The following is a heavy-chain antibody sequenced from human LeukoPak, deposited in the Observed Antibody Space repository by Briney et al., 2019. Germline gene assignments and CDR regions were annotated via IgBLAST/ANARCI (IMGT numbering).Heavy chain of an antibody. CDR3: ARRRSAFIVVVPGPIDY. V-gene: IGHV4-39*07. CDR1: GGSISSSSYY. J-gene: IGHJ4*02. CDR2: IYYSGST. D-gene: IGHD2-2*01. Sequence: PSETLSLTCTVSGGSISSSSYYWGWIRQPPGKGQGWIGSIYYSGSTYYNPSLKSRVTISVDTSKNQFSLKLSSVTAADTAVYYCARRRSAFIVVVPGPIDYWGQGTLVTVSS.